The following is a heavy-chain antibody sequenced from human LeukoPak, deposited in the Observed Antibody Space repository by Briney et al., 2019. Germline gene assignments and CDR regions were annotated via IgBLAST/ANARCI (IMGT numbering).Heavy chain of an antibody. J-gene: IGHJ6*03. Sequence: GGSLRLSCAASGFTFSSYSMNWVRQAPGKGLEWVSSISSSNTYIYYADSVKGRFTISRDNAKKSLYLQMNSLRAEDTAVYYCAKGELERRTSYYMDVWGKGTTVTISS. CDR1: GFTFSSYS. CDR2: ISSSNTYI. CDR3: AKGELERRTSYYMDV. D-gene: IGHD1-1*01. V-gene: IGHV3-21*04.